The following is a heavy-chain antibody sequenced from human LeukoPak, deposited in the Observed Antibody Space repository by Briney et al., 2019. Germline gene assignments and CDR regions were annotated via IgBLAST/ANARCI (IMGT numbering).Heavy chain of an antibody. CDR1: GFTFSSYT. CDR3: AKSYNGYESKPDY. Sequence: GGSLRLSCAASGFTFSSYTMSWVRQAPGKGLEWVSSISNSGGRTFYTDSVKGRFTISRDNSKITLYLQMNSLRAEDTAVYYCAKSYNGYESKPDYWGQGTLVTVSS. J-gene: IGHJ4*02. V-gene: IGHV3-23*01. D-gene: IGHD5-12*01. CDR2: ISNSGGRT.